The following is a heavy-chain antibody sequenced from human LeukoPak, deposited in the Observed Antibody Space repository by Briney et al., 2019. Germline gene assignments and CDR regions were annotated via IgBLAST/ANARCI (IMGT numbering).Heavy chain of an antibody. D-gene: IGHD1-26*01. J-gene: IGHJ6*02. CDR2: INPSGGST. CDR3: ARELTWELLSLGLSYYYGMDV. V-gene: IGHV1-46*01. Sequence: ASVKVSCKASGYTFTSYYMHWVRQAPGQELEWMGIINPSGGSTSYAQKFQGRVTMTRDTSASTVYMELSSLRSEDTAVYYCARELTWELLSLGLSYYYGMDVWGQGTTVTVSS. CDR1: GYTFTSYY.